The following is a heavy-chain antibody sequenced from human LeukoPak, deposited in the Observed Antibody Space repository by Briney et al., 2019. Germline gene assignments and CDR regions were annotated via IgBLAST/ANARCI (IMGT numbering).Heavy chain of an antibody. D-gene: IGHD3-22*01. CDR2: ISSSSAHI. V-gene: IGHV3-21*01. Sequence: GGSLRLSCAASGFTFSSYSMNWVRQAPGKGLEWVSFISSSSAHINYADSVKGRFTISRDNSKKTLYLQMNSLRAEDTAVYYCARDQGVVVHGKYHYYGMDVWGQGTTVTVSS. CDR1: GFTFSSYS. J-gene: IGHJ6*02. CDR3: ARDQGVVVHGKYHYYGMDV.